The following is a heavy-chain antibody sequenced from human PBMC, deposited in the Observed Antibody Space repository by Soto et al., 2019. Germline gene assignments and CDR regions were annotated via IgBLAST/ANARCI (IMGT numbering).Heavy chain of an antibody. Sequence: QVQLVQSGAEVKKPGSSVKVSCKASGGTFSSYAISWVRQAPGQGLEWMGGIIPIFGTANYAQKFQGRVTITADESTSTAYMELSSLSSEDTAVYYCARDQVVLYYDGAGSYPIVAFDIWGPGTMVTVSS. CDR3: ARDQVVLYYDGAGSYPIVAFDI. CDR1: GGTFSSYA. J-gene: IGHJ3*02. V-gene: IGHV1-69*12. CDR2: IIPIFGTA. D-gene: IGHD3-10*01.